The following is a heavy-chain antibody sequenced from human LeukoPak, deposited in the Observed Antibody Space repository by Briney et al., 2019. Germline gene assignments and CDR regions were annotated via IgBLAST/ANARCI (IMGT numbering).Heavy chain of an antibody. CDR1: GFTFSSYG. D-gene: IGHD3-16*01. CDR3: TRDMGDLGGYSADY. CDR2: ISGSGGST. Sequence: PGGSLRLSCAASGFTFSSYGMSWVRQAPGKGLEWVSAISGSGGSTYYADSVKGRFTISRDQSKNTLYLQMNSLRAEDTAMYYCTRDMGDLGGYSADYWGQGTLVTVSS. J-gene: IGHJ4*02. V-gene: IGHV3-23*01.